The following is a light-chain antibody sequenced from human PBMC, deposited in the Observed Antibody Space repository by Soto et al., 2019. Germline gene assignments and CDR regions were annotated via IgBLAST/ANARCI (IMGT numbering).Light chain of an antibody. Sequence: DIQMTKSPSSLSASVGDRVTISCRASQNISRHLHWYQQKPGKAPKLLIYAASSLQSGVSSRFSGSGSGTDFTLIISSLQPEDFASYYCQQSYSTAITFGQGTRLEIK. V-gene: IGKV1-39*01. J-gene: IGKJ5*01. CDR2: AAS. CDR1: QNISRH. CDR3: QQSYSTAIT.